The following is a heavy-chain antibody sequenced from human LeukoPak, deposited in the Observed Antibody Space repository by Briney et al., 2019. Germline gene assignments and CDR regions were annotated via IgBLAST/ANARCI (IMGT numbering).Heavy chain of an antibody. D-gene: IGHD3-10*01. CDR3: ARRATYYYGSGSYYAY. CDR1: GGSISSSSYY. V-gene: IGHV4-39*01. J-gene: IGHJ4*02. Sequence: SETLSLTCTVSGGSISSSSYYRGWIRQPPGKGLEWIASIYYSGSTYYNPSLKSRVTISLDTSKNQFSLKLSSVTAADTAVYYCARRATYYYGSGSYYAYWGQGTLVTVSS. CDR2: IYYSGST.